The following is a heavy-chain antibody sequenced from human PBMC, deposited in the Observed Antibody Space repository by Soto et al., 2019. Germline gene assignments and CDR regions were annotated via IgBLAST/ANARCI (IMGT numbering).Heavy chain of an antibody. J-gene: IGHJ4*02. CDR1: GFTFSRYA. CDR2: ISGSGGST. D-gene: IGHD6-13*01. Sequence: LRLACAASGFTFSRYAMSFVRQAPGKGLEWVSAISGSGGSTYYADSVKGRFTISRDNSKNTLYLQMNSLRAEDTAVYYCAKEQFIAAAGSPFDCWGQGTLVTAPQ. V-gene: IGHV3-23*01. CDR3: AKEQFIAAAGSPFDC.